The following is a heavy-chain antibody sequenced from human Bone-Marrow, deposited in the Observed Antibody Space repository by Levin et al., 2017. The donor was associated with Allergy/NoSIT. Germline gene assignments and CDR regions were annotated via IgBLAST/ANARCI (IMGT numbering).Heavy chain of an antibody. Sequence: GESLKISCAASGFTFSFSSYDMTWVRQAPGKGLEWVSAISGSGGRTYYADAVKGRFTISRDNSKNTVYLQMNSLRVEDTAIYYCAKDCSTSNPADWFDPWGQGTLVTVSS. V-gene: IGHV3-23*01. CDR2: ISGSGGRT. D-gene: IGHD2/OR15-2a*01. J-gene: IGHJ5*01. CDR3: AKDCSTSNPADWFDP. CDR1: GFTFSFSSYD.